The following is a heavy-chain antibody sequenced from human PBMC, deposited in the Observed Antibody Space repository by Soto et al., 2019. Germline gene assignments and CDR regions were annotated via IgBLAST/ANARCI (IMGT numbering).Heavy chain of an antibody. CDR1: GSRFSNYV. J-gene: IGHJ4*02. D-gene: IGHD2-2*02. CDR3: DREGRGKKAGYNGLVSLGY. V-gene: IGHV1-69*06. CDR2: IIPIFNST. Sequence: QVQLVQCGAEVKTPGSSLKVSCKVSGSRFSNYVISWVRQAPGHGLEWLGRIIPIFNSTKYAQSFQGRVTITADKSTNPASLEAGSLRSDDPGVYYCDREGRGKKAGYNGLVSLGYWGQGTLVTVSS.